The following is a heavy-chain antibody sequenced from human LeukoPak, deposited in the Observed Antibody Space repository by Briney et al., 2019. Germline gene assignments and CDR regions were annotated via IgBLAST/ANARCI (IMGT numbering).Heavy chain of an antibody. V-gene: IGHV1-2*06. Sequence: ASVKVSCKASGYTFTGYYMHWVRQAPGQGLEGMGRINPNSGGTNYAQKFQGRVTMTRDTSISTAYMELSRLRSDDTAVYYCAREASTYYDYVWGSYREDFDYWGQGTLVTVSS. CDR3: AREASTYYDYVWGSYREDFDY. J-gene: IGHJ4*02. CDR2: INPNSGGT. CDR1: GYTFTGYY. D-gene: IGHD3-16*02.